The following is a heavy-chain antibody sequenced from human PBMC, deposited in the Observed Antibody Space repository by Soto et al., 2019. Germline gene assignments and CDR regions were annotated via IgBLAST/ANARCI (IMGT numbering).Heavy chain of an antibody. CDR2: IKQDGSEK. V-gene: IGHV3-7*01. Sequence: GGSLRLSCAASGFTFSSYWMSWVRQAPGKGLEWVANIKQDGSEKYYVDSVKGRFTISRDNAKNSLYLQMNSLRAEDTAVYYCARETGYSSGYGAFDIWGQGTMVTVSS. J-gene: IGHJ3*02. D-gene: IGHD6-19*01. CDR1: GFTFSSYW. CDR3: ARETGYSSGYGAFDI.